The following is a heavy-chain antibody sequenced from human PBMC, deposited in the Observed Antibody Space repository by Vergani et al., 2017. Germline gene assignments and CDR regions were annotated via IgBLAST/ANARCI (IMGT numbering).Heavy chain of an antibody. CDR2: IYQSGST. CDR3: ARGVPYSGGYPFDY. Sequence: QVQLQESGPGLVKPSGTLSLTCAVSGGSISSSNWWSWVRQPPGKGLEWIGEIYQSGSTNYNPSLKSRVTISEDKSKNQFSRKLSPVTAADTAVYYCARGVPYSGGYPFDYWGQGTLVTVSS. D-gene: IGHD1-26*01. V-gene: IGHV4-4*02. J-gene: IGHJ4*02. CDR1: GGSISSSNW.